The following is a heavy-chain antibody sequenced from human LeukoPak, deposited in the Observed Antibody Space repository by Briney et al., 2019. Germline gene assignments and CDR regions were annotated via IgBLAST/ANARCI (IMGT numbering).Heavy chain of an antibody. V-gene: IGHV5-51*01. Sequence: GESLKISCKGSGYRFTSHWIGWVRQMPGKGLEWMGIIYPGDSDTRYSPSFRGQVTISADKSINTAYVQWSSLKASDTAMYYCARRVVNNRNWYFNLWGRGTLVTVSS. D-gene: IGHD4-23*01. J-gene: IGHJ2*01. CDR2: IYPGDSDT. CDR3: ARRVVNNRNWYFNL. CDR1: GYRFTSHW.